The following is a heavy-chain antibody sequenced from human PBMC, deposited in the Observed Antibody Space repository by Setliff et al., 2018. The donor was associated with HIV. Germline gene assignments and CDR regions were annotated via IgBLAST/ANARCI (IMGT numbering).Heavy chain of an antibody. CDR3: ARFPGIAVSGTAGFDY. CDR1: GGTFSTYS. D-gene: IGHD6-19*01. CDR2: IVPILRAT. J-gene: IGHJ4*02. Sequence: ASVKVSCKASGGTFSTYSIHWLRQAPGQGLQWMGGIVPILRATTSAQKFKGRLSITADTSTSTAYMDLNSLKSGDTAIYYCARFPGIAVSGTAGFDYWGQGALVTVSS. V-gene: IGHV1-69*10.